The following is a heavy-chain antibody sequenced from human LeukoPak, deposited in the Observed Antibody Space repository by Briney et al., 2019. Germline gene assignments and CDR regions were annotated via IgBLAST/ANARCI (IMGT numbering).Heavy chain of an antibody. Sequence: ASVKVSCKASGYTFTGYYMHWVRQAPGQGLEWMGWINPNSGGTNYAQKFQGSVTMTRDTSNSTAYMELSRLRSDDTAVYYCARDLTSLNWFDPWGQGTLVTVSS. D-gene: IGHD1-14*01. CDR3: ARDLTSLNWFDP. CDR1: GYTFTGYY. V-gene: IGHV1-2*02. J-gene: IGHJ5*02. CDR2: INPNSGGT.